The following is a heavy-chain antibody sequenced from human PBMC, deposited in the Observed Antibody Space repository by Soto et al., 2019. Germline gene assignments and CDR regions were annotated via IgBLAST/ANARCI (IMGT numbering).Heavy chain of an antibody. CDR1: GFTFSSYW. V-gene: IGHV3-74*01. CDR2: INSDGSST. Sequence: GGSLRLSCAASGFTFSSYWMHWVRQAPGKGLVWVSRINSDGSSTSYADSVKGRFTISRDNAKNTLYLQMNSLRAEDTAVFYFARAIRSSGWYAHDAFDFWGQGTMVTVSS. J-gene: IGHJ3*01. CDR3: ARAIRSSGWYAHDAFDF. D-gene: IGHD6-19*01.